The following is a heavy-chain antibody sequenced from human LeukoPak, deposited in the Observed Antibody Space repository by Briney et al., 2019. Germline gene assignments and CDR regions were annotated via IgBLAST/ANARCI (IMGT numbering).Heavy chain of an antibody. CDR3: ATLWTYYYGSGSSPNYYFDY. CDR1: GYSISSGYY. Sequence: SETLSLTCTVSGYSISSGYYWGWIRQPPGKGLEWIGSIYHSGSTYYNPSLKSRVTISVDTSKNQFSLKLSSVTAADTAVYYCATLWTYYYGSGSSPNYYFDYWGQGTLVTVSS. CDR2: IYHSGST. J-gene: IGHJ4*02. V-gene: IGHV4-38-2*02. D-gene: IGHD3-10*01.